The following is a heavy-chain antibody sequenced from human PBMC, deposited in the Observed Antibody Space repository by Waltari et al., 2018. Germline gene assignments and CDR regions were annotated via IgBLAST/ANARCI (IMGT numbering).Heavy chain of an antibody. D-gene: IGHD2-2*01. J-gene: IGHJ4*02. CDR1: GGSFSGYY. Sequence: QVQLQQWGAGLLKPSETLSLTCAVYGGSFSGYYWSWIRQPPGKGLEWMGEINHRGRTNYNPSLKSLVTISVDTSKNQFSLKLSSVTAADTAVYYCARGPGSSTSRKFDYWGQGTLVTVSS. V-gene: IGHV4-34*01. CDR2: INHRGRT. CDR3: ARGPGSSTSRKFDY.